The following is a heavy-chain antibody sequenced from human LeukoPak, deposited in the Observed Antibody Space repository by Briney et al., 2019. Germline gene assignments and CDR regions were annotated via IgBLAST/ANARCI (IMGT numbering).Heavy chain of an antibody. Sequence: SETLTLTCTVSAASINSYYWSWIRQPPGKGLEWIGPIYVSGSTTYNSSPQSRGTMSAEKSKNQSFLKLITVTTADAAVYYCARALNPDRCTYYCDYWGQGTLVTVSS. CDR3: ARALNPDRCTYYCDY. V-gene: IGHV4-4*07. CDR1: AASINSYY. CDR2: IYVSGST. J-gene: IGHJ4*02. D-gene: IGHD1-14*01.